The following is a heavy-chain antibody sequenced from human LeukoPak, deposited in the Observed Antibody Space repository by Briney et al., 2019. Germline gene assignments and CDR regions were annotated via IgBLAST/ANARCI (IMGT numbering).Heavy chain of an antibody. CDR3: ASALRVTTDY. D-gene: IGHD4-17*01. CDR2: ISYDGSNK. V-gene: IGHV3-30-3*01. Sequence: GGSLRLSCAASGFTFSSYAMHCVRQAPGKGLEWVAVISYDGSNKYYADSVKGRFTISRDNSKNTLYLQMNSLRAEDTAVYYCASALRVTTDYWGQGTLVTVSS. J-gene: IGHJ4*02. CDR1: GFTFSSYA.